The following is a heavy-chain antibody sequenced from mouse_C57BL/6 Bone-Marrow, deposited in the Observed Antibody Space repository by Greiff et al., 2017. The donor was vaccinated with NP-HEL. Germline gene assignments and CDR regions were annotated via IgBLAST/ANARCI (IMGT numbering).Heavy chain of an antibody. D-gene: IGHD1-1*01. J-gene: IGHJ1*03. Sequence: QVQLQQPGAELVKPGASVKMSCKASGYTFTSYWITWVKQRPGQGLEWIGDIYPGSGSTNYNEKFKSKATLTVDTSSSTAYMQLSSLTSEDSAVYYCARKGLLLRYWYFDVWGTGTTVTVSS. CDR1: GYTFTSYW. CDR3: ARKGLLLRYWYFDV. CDR2: IYPGSGST. V-gene: IGHV1-55*01.